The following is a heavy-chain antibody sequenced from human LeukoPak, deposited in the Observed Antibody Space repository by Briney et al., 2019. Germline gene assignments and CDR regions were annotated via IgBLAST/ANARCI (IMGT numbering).Heavy chain of an antibody. V-gene: IGHV7-4-1*02. CDR1: GFTLTNYA. D-gene: IGHD6-13*01. CDR3: AKDVRRLGIASSGFDY. J-gene: IGHJ4*02. Sequence: ASVKVSCKASGFTLTNYAMNWVRQAPGQGLEWMGWINTNSGNPTYAQGFTGRSVFSVESSVSTTYLQISSLKAEDTAVYYCAKDVRRLGIASSGFDYWGQGSLVTVSS. CDR2: INTNSGNP.